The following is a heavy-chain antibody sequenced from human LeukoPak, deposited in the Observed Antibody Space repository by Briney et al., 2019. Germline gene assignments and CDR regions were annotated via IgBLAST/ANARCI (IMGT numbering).Heavy chain of an antibody. CDR3: TTGRYCSGGSCYSGSWYWFDP. CDR1: GFTFSNAW. V-gene: IGHV3-15*01. Sequence: GGSLRLSCAASGFTFSNAWMSWVRQAPGQGLEWVGRIKSKSEGGTTDYAAPVKGRFTISRDDSKNTLYLQMNSLKTEDTAVYYCTTGRYCSGGSCYSGSWYWFDPWGQGTLVTVSS. CDR2: IKSKSEGGTT. D-gene: IGHD2-15*01. J-gene: IGHJ5*02.